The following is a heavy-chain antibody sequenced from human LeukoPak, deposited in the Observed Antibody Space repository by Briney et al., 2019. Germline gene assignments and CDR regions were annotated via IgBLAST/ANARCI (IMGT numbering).Heavy chain of an antibody. J-gene: IGHJ3*02. CDR3: ARGSITVVPAFDI. CDR1: GGSISTYY. Sequence: PSETLSLTCTASGGSISTYYWSWIRQPPGKGLEWIGCIYYTGSAYYNPSLKSRGTISVDTSKNQFSLKLSSVTAADTAVYYCARGSITVVPAFDIWGQGTMFTVSS. D-gene: IGHD4-23*01. V-gene: IGHV4-59*12. CDR2: IYYTGSA.